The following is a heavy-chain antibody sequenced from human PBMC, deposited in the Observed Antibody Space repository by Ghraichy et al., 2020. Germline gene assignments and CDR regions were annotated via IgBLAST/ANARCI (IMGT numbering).Heavy chain of an antibody. V-gene: IGHV1-18*01. D-gene: IGHD5-12*01. J-gene: IGHJ4*02. CDR3: VRDSRGYSGYDYPWY. CDR1: GYTFTSYG. Sequence: ASVKVSCKASGYTFTSYGISWVRQAPGQGLEWMGWISAYNGNTNYAQKFQGRVTMTTDTSTSTAYMELRSLRSDDTAVYYCVRDSRGYSGYDYPWYWGQGTLVTVPS. CDR2: ISAYNGNT.